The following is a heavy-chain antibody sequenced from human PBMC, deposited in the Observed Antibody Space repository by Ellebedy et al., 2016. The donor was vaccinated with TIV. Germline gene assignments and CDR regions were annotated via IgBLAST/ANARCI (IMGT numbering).Heavy chain of an antibody. V-gene: IGHV5-10-1*01. CDR1: GYNFSNNW. Sequence: GESLKISCKISGYNFSNNWISWVRQKPGKGLEWMGRIHPSDSDTDYRPSFRGHVTMSVDKSISFAFLQWSSLQASDTAMYYCARRWDSDFDSWGQGTVVTVSP. CDR3: ARRWDSDFDS. CDR2: IHPSDSDT. D-gene: IGHD1-26*01. J-gene: IGHJ4*02.